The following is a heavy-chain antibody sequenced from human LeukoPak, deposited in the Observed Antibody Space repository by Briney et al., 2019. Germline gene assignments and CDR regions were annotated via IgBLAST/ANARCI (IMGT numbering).Heavy chain of an antibody. CDR2: IWHDGSNK. V-gene: IGHV3-33*01. Sequence: GGSLRLPCAPSGFTFSNYGMHWVRQAPGKGLEWVAVIWHDGSNKYYADSVKGRFTISRDNSRNTLYLQVNSLRAEDTAVYYCARDPNQYSYGFLYGMDVWGQGTTVTVSS. J-gene: IGHJ6*02. D-gene: IGHD5-18*01. CDR3: ARDPNQYSYGFLYGMDV. CDR1: GFTFSNYG.